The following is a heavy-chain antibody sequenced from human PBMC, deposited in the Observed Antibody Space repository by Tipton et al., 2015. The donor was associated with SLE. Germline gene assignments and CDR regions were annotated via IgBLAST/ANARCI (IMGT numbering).Heavy chain of an antibody. CDR2: IYYSGST. J-gene: IGHJ4*02. CDR1: GGSIGSYY. Sequence: LRLSCTVSGGSIGSYYWSWIRQPPGKGLEWIGYIYYSGSTNYNPSLKSRVTISVDTSKNQFSLKLSSVTAADTAVYFCARKGITASGTWGPFDYWGQGTLVTVSS. V-gene: IGHV4-59*08. CDR3: ARKGITASGTWGPFDY. D-gene: IGHD6-13*01.